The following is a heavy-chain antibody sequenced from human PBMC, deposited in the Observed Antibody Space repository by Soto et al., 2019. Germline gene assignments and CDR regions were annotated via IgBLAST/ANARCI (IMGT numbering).Heavy chain of an antibody. D-gene: IGHD6-13*01. CDR1: GFTSSSNA. CDR2: ISGSGGNT. Sequence: LRLSCAGSGFTSSSNAMSWVRQGPGKGLEWVSTISGSGGNTYYADSVKGRFTISRDNSENTLFLQMTSLRAEDTAVYYCATDLCAYSSRPCFFDFPAQGSLVP. CDR3: ATDLCAYSSRPCFFDF. J-gene: IGHJ4*02. V-gene: IGHV3-23*01.